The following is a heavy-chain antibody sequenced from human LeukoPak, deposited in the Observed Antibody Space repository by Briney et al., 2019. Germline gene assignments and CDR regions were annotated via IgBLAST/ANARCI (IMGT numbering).Heavy chain of an antibody. CDR2: INPNDGDT. D-gene: IGHD2-2*01. J-gene: IGHJ4*02. Sequence: ASVKVSCKASGYTFTDYYMHWVRQAPGQGFEWMGWINPNDGDTNYAQKFQGRVTMTRDTSISTAHMEVSRLRSDDTAVYYCARANLLYCSSSTCLFDYWGQGTLVTVSS. CDR3: ARANLLYCSSSTCLFDY. V-gene: IGHV1-2*02. CDR1: GYTFTDYY.